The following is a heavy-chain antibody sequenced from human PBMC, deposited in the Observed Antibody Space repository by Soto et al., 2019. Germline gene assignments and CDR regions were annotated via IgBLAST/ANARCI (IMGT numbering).Heavy chain of an antibody. CDR3: ARDTSGWSLNGLDV. CDR2: INPGGGSA. D-gene: IGHD6-19*01. V-gene: IGHV1-46*01. CDR1: GSAITRYY. J-gene: IGHJ6*02. Sequence: QVDLVQSGAEVKKPGASVTISCKASGSAITRYYIHWVRQDPGRGLEWMGIINPGGGSASYAQKFQDRVTIDKDTSTGTVYMDLRSLRTEDTAVYYCARDTSGWSLNGLDVWGQGTTVNVSS.